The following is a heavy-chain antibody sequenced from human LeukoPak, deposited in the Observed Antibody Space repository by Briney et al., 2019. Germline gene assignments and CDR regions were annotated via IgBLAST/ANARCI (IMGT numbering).Heavy chain of an antibody. Sequence: KPSETLSLTCTVSGGSISSYYWSWIRQPAGKGLEWIGRIYTSGSTNYNPSLKSRVTMSVDTSKNKFSLKLRSVTDADTAVYYCARSKVVPAAISKSAAAGTIEDADYWGQGTLVTVSS. V-gene: IGHV4-4*07. CDR1: GGSISSYY. D-gene: IGHD2-2*01. CDR3: ARSKVVPAAISKSAAAGTIEDADY. J-gene: IGHJ4*02. CDR2: IYTSGST.